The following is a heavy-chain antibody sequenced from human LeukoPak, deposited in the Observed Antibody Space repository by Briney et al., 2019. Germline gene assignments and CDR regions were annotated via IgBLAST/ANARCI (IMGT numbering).Heavy chain of an antibody. CDR1: GGSISSTSYY. Sequence: PSETLSLTCTVSGGSISSTSYYWGRIRQPPGKGLEWIGTVFYSGSAYYNLSLKSRVPISVDTSKNQFSLKLSSVTAADTAVYWCARQVSRYATSSAGAFDVWGQGTMVTVSS. J-gene: IGHJ3*01. CDR3: ARQVSRYATSSAGAFDV. V-gene: IGHV4-39*01. CDR2: VFYSGSA. D-gene: IGHD6-6*01.